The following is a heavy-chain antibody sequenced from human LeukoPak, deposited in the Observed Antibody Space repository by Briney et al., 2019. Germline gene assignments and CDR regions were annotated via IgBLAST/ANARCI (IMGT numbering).Heavy chain of an antibody. CDR1: GFTFSSYW. V-gene: IGHV3-74*01. CDR3: ARGGSKAGIRALDY. CDR2: INTGGSST. J-gene: IGHJ4*02. Sequence: GGSLRLSCAASGFTFSSYWMHWVRQAPGKGLVWVSRINTGGSSTGYADSVKGRFTMSRDNAKNTLYLQMNSLRAEYTAVYCCARGGSKAGIRALDYWGQGTLVTVSS. D-gene: IGHD1-26*01.